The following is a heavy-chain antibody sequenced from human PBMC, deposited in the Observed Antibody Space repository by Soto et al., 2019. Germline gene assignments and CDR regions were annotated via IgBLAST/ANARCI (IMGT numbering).Heavy chain of an antibody. V-gene: IGHV4-30-4*01. Sequence: QVQLQESGPGLVKPSQTLSLTCTVSGGSISSGDYYWSWIRQPPGKGLEWIGYIYYSGSTYYNPSLKSRVXXSXDXYKNQFSLKLSSVTAADTAVYYCARVSDFWSGYFDYWGQGTLVTVSS. CDR1: GGSISSGDYY. CDR2: IYYSGST. CDR3: ARVSDFWSGYFDY. D-gene: IGHD3-3*01. J-gene: IGHJ4*02.